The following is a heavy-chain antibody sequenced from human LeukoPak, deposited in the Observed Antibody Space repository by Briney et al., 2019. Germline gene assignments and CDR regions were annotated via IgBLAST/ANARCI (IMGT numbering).Heavy chain of an antibody. D-gene: IGHD1-26*01. CDR3: ARLMYSGSYYVFDY. V-gene: IGHV4-39*01. CDR2: IYFSGPT. CDR1: GHSISSFSYW. Sequence: SETLSLTCTVSGHSISSFSYWWGWIRQAPGKGLEWIGSIYFSGPTHYNPSLKSRESRVTMSVDTADSQFFLSLSSVTAADTAVYYCARLMYSGSYYVFDYWGHGILVTVSS. J-gene: IGHJ4*01.